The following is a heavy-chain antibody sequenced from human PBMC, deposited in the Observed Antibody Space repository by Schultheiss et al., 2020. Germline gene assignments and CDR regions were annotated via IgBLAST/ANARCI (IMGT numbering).Heavy chain of an antibody. J-gene: IGHJ6*02. V-gene: IGHV3-23*01. CDR3: ARSGLGVFQDYYYYGMDV. D-gene: IGHD3-16*01. Sequence: GGSLRLSCAASGFTFSSYAMSWVRQAPGKGLEWVSAISGSGGSTYYADSVKGRFTISRDNSKNTLYLQMNSLRAEDTAVYYCARSGLGVFQDYYYYGMDVWGQGTTVTVSS. CDR1: GFTFSSYA. CDR2: ISGSGGST.